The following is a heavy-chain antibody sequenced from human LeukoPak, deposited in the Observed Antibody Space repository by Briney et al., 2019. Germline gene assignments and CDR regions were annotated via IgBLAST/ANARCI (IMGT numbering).Heavy chain of an antibody. Sequence: GGSLRLSCAASGFTFSSYSMNWVRQAPGKGLEWVSSISGSSSYIYYADSVKGRFTISRDNAKNSLYLQMNSLRAEDTAVYYCARGGVGYSYGFDYWGQGTLVTVSS. CDR2: ISGSSSYI. CDR3: ARGGVGYSYGFDY. CDR1: GFTFSSYS. J-gene: IGHJ4*02. D-gene: IGHD5-18*01. V-gene: IGHV3-21*01.